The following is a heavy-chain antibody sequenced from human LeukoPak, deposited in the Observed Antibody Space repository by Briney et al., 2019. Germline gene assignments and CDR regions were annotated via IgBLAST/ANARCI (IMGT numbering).Heavy chain of an antibody. CDR3: AISGNIAVVIDY. CDR1: GFTFSSYG. D-gene: IGHD6-19*01. Sequence: GRSLRLSCAASGFTFSSYGMHWVRQAPGKGLEWVAVIWYDGSNKYYADSVKGRFTISRDNSKNTLYLQMNSLRAEDTAVYYCAISGNIAVVIDYWGQGTLVTVSS. CDR2: IWYDGSNK. V-gene: IGHV3-33*01. J-gene: IGHJ4*02.